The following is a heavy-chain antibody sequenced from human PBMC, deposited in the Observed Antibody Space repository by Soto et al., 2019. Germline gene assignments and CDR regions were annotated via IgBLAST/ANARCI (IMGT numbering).Heavy chain of an antibody. CDR3: VRSGTARLLRHSWFDA. CDR1: GFTFNTYD. CDR2: ITTSSAYI. J-gene: IGHJ5*02. D-gene: IGHD2-21*01. Sequence: EVQLVESGGGLVKPGGSLRLSCAASGFTFNTYDMNWVRQAPGKGLEWVSSITTSSAYIYYADSLKGRITISRDNAKNALFRQTNSLRAEDTAVYYCVRSGTARLLRHSWFDAWGQGTLVTVSS. V-gene: IGHV3-21*01.